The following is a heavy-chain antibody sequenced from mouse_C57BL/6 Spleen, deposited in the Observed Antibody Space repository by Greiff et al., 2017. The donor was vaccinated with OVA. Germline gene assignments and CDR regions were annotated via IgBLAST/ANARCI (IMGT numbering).Heavy chain of an antibody. D-gene: IGHD1-1*01. CDR3: ARSDYYGTPGYFDY. CDR2: INPNNGGT. Sequence: EVQLQQSGPELVKPGASVKISCKASGYTFTDYYMNWVKQSHGKSLEWIGDINPNNGGTSYNQKFKGKATLTVDKSSSTAYMELRSLTSEDSAVYYCARSDYYGTPGYFDYWGQGTTLTVSS. J-gene: IGHJ2*01. V-gene: IGHV1-26*01. CDR1: GYTFTDYY.